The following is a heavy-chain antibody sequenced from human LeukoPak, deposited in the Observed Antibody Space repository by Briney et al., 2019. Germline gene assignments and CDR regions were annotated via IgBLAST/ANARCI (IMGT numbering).Heavy chain of an antibody. Sequence: PGGPLRLSCTASGFTFSYYLMNWVRQAPGKGLEWVSIITTSGFKHYSEDSLRGWSTASGNNAKTSLHLQINNLRADETAVYYGAKVDNSNEELFDLWGPGTLVTVSS. CDR2: ITTSGFKH. V-gene: IGHV3-21*01. J-gene: IGHJ4*02. CDR3: AKVDNSNEELFDL. CDR1: GFTFSYYL. D-gene: IGHD1-20*01.